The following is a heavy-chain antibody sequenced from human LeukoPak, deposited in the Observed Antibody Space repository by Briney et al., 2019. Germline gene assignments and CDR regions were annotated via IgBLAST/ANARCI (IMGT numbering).Heavy chain of an antibody. CDR2: IIPIFGTA. CDR1: GGTFSSYA. V-gene: IGHV1-69*13. D-gene: IGHD3-10*01. CDR3: ARDVRYYYGSGSYYNTIDY. Sequence: SVKVSCKASGGTFSSYAISWVRQAPGQGLEWMGGIIPIFGTANYAQKFQGRVTITADESTSTAYMELSSLRSEDTAVYYCARDVRYYYGSGSYYNTIDYWGQGTLVTVSS. J-gene: IGHJ4*02.